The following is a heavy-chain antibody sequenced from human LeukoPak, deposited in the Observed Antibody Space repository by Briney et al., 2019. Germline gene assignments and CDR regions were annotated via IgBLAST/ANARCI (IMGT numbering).Heavy chain of an antibody. V-gene: IGHV3-15*01. Sequence: GGSLRLSCAASGFTFNNAWMSWVRQAPGKGLEWVGRIKSTTDGGTTEYAAPVKGRFTVSRDDSINTLYLQLNSLKTDDTADYYCSSLRMAKGGGVRLYYYDYWGQGALVTVSS. D-gene: IGHD3-16*01. J-gene: IGHJ4*02. CDR1: GFTFNNAW. CDR2: IKSTTDGGTT. CDR3: SSLRMAKGGGVRLYYYDY.